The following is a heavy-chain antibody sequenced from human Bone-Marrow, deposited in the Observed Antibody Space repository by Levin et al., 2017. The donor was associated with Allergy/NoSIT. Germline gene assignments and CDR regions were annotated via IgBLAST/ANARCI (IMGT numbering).Heavy chain of an antibody. V-gene: IGHV3-21*06. CDR2: ILGSGAST. CDR1: GFNFGAYS. D-gene: IGHD5-24*01. J-gene: IGHJ3*01. CDR3: ATLKMGDVYNYHDVFDL. Sequence: PGGSLRLSCAASGFNFGAYSMNWPRQAPGKGLEWLSSILGSGASTYYADSLEGRFTVSRDNDKNVLYLQMSGLRAEDTALYFCATLKMGDVYNYHDVFDLWGHGTMVTVSS.